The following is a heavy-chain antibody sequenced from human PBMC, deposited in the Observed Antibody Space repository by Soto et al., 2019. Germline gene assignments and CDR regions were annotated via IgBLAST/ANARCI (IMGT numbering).Heavy chain of an antibody. CDR2: IYYGGGT. J-gene: IGHJ6*02. CDR1: GGSISSYY. CDR3: ASFAGRYSPSSNGVDV. Sequence: PSETLSLTCTVSGGSISSYYWNWIRQPPGKGLEWIGCIYYGGGTNYNPSLNSPVTISVDTFKNQFSLKLSSVTAADTAVYYFASFAGRYSPSSNGVDVWGHGTPVTVSS. V-gene: IGHV4-59*08. D-gene: IGHD2-8*01.